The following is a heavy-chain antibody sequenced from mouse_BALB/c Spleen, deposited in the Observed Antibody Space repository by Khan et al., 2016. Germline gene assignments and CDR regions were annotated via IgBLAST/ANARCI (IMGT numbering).Heavy chain of an antibody. CDR1: GYTFTEYI. D-gene: IGHD1-1*02. CDR2: FYPLSGSI. J-gene: IGHJ4*01. Sequence: VQLQESGAGLVKPGASVKLSCKASGYTFTEYIIHWVKQRSGQGLEWIGWFYPLSGSIKYNEKFKDKATLTADKSSSTGYMELSSLTSEDSAVSFYARQDGIPLYAMDYWGQGTSVTVSS. CDR3: ARQDGIPLYAMDY. V-gene: IGHV1-62-2*01.